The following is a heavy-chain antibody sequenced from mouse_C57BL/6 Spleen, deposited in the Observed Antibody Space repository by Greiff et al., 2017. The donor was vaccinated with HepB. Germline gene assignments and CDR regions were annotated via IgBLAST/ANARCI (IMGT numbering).Heavy chain of an antibody. J-gene: IGHJ2*01. V-gene: IGHV5-12*01. CDR1: GFTFSDYY. D-gene: IGHD1-1*01. CDR3: ARDYYGSSLDY. Sequence: EVKLMESGGGLVQPGGSLKLSCAASGFTFSDYYMYWVRQTPEKRLEWVAYISNGGGSTYYPDTVKGRFTISRDNAKNTLYLQMSRLKSEDTAMYYCARDYYGSSLDYWGQGTTLTVSS. CDR2: ISNGGGST.